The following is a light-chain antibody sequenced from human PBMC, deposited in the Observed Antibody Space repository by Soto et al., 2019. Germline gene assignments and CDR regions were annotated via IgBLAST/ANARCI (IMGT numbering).Light chain of an antibody. Sequence: EIVMTQSPATLSVSPGERATLSCRASQSVSSNLAWYQQKPGQAPRLLIYGASTRATGIPARFSGSGSGTESTLTISSLQSEDFAVYYCQQYNNWLWTFAQGTKVEIK. CDR2: GAS. CDR1: QSVSSN. J-gene: IGKJ1*01. CDR3: QQYNNWLWT. V-gene: IGKV3-15*01.